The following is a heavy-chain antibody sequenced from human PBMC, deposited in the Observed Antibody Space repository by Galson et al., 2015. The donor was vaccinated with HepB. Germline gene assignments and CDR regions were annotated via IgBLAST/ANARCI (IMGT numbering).Heavy chain of an antibody. CDR1: GFTVSNIY. V-gene: IGHV3-53*01. CDR3: ARGPYYYGSGSYLHFSL. CDR2: IYSAGST. D-gene: IGHD3-10*01. J-gene: IGHJ4*02. Sequence: SLRLSCTASGFTVSNIYMNWVRQAPGKGLEWVSVIYSAGSTYYADSVKGRFTITRNNSNNTLYLQMNSRRAEETAVYYCARGPYYYGSGSYLHFSLWGQGTLVTVSS.